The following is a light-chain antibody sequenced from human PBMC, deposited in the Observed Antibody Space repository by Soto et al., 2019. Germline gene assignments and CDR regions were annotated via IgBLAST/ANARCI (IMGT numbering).Light chain of an antibody. CDR2: AVT. Sequence: QSVLTQPASVSGSPGQSIAISCTGTSSDVGSYNSVSWYQQFPGKAPKLILYAVTNRPSGVSNRFSGSKSGNTPSLTISGLQAEDEADYFCSSYTTSATLVFGVGTKLTVL. CDR1: SSDVGSYNS. V-gene: IGLV2-14*01. CDR3: SSYTTSATLV. J-gene: IGLJ2*01.